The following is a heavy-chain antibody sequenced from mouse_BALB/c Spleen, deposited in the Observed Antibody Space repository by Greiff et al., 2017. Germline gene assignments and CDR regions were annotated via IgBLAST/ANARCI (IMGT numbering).Heavy chain of an antibody. CDR2: IYPGDGDT. V-gene: IGHV1-80*01. D-gene: IGHD2-2*01. J-gene: IGHJ4*01. CDR1: GYAFSSYW. Sequence: QVHVKQSGAELVRPGSSVKISCKASGYAFSSYWMNWVKQRPGQGLEWIGQIYPGDGDTNYNGKFKGKATLTADKSSSTAYMQLSSLTSEDSAVYFCARGGYDPPYYAMDYWGQGTSVTVSS. CDR3: ARGGYDPPYYAMDY.